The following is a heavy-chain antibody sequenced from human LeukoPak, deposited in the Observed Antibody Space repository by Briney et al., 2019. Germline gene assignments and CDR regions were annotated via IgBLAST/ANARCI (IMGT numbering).Heavy chain of an antibody. Sequence: GASVKVSCKASGYTFSSYGISWVRQAPGQGLERMGWISAYNGNTNYAQMVQGRVTMTTDTSTSTAYMEVRSLRSDDTAMYYCARDVGDIVTIPAAISVPWGQGTLVTVSS. CDR1: GYTFSSYG. D-gene: IGHD2-2*01. J-gene: IGHJ5*02. CDR2: ISAYNGNT. V-gene: IGHV1-18*01. CDR3: ARDVGDIVTIPAAISVP.